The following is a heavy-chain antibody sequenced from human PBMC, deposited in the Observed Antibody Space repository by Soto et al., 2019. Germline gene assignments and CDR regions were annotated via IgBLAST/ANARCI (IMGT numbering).Heavy chain of an antibody. CDR1: GGTISSHA. J-gene: IGHJ6*02. Sequence: QVQLVQAGAEVKKPGSSVKLSCKASGGTISSHAISWVRQAPGQGLEWMGGIIPILGTTNYAQTFQGRVTITADESMSTVYMELSSLRFEDTAVHYCARDRRPYDNGMDVWGQGTTVTVS. V-gene: IGHV1-69*01. CDR2: IIPILGTT. CDR3: ARDRRPYDNGMDV.